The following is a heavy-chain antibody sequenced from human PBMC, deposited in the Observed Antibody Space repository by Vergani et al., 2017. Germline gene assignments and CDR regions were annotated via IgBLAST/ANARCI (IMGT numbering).Heavy chain of an antibody. Sequence: QVQLVQSGAEVKKPGASVKVSCKASGYTFTSYGISWVRQAPGQGLEWMGWISAYNGNTNYAQKLQGRVTMTTDTSTSTAYMELRSLRSDDTAVYYCARGRIAVCGTGFDYYYYGMDVWGQGTTVTVSS. CDR3: ARGRIAVCGTGFDYYYYGMDV. D-gene: IGHD6-19*01. CDR1: GYTFTSYG. V-gene: IGHV1-18*01. J-gene: IGHJ6*02. CDR2: ISAYNGNT.